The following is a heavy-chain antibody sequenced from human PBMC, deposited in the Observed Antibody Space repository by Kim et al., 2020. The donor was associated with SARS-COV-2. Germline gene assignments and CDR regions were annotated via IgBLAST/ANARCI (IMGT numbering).Heavy chain of an antibody. D-gene: IGHD5-12*01. V-gene: IGHV3-23*01. CDR3: AKVVATIYYYYGMDV. Sequence: DSVKGRFTISRDNSKNTLYLQMNSLRAEDTAVYYCAKVVATIYYYYGMDVWGQGTTVTVSS. J-gene: IGHJ6*02.